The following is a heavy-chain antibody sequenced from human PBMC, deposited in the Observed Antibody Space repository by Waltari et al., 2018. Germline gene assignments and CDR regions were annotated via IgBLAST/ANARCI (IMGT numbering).Heavy chain of an antibody. V-gene: IGHV4-38-2*02. Sequence: QVQLQESGPGLVKPSETLSLTCTVSGYSISSGYYSGWIRHPPGKGLELLGSIYHSGSTSYNPSLKSRVTISVDTSKNQFSLKLSSVTAADTAVYYCARDRTYYDILTGYYNAPENYAFDIWGQGTMVTVSS. D-gene: IGHD3-9*01. CDR2: IYHSGST. CDR1: GYSISSGYY. CDR3: ARDRTYYDILTGYYNAPENYAFDI. J-gene: IGHJ3*02.